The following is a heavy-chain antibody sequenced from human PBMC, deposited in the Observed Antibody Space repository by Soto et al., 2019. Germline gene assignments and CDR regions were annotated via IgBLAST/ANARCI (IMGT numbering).Heavy chain of an antibody. CDR2: IYYSGST. J-gene: IGHJ4*02. V-gene: IGHV4-59*01. CDR3: AREDITRRDFDY. CDR1: GGSFSSYY. Sequence: PSETLSLTCTVSGGSFSSYYWSWIRQPPGTGLEWIGYIYYSGSTNYNPSLMSRVTMSVDTSKNQFSLKLSSVTAADTAVYYCAREDITRRDFDYWGQGTLVTVSS. D-gene: IGHD2-15*01.